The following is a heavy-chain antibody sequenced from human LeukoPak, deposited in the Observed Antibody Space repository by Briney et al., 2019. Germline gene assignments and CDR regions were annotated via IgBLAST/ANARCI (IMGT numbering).Heavy chain of an antibody. Sequence: GGCLRLSCAASGFIFDDYGMSWVRQTPGKGLECVSNINWNGGTTTYADSVKGRFTISRDNAKNSMYLQMNSLGVEDTALYYCARDRGVVIATWFDPWGQGTLVTVSS. D-gene: IGHD2-21*01. J-gene: IGHJ5*02. CDR1: GFIFDDYG. V-gene: IGHV3-20*04. CDR2: INWNGGTT. CDR3: ARDRGVVIATWFDP.